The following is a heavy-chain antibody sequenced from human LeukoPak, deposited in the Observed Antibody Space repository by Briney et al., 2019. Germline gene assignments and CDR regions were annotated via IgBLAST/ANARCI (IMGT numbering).Heavy chain of an antibody. Sequence: GGSLRLSCAASGFTFSNYWMHWVRHAPGKGLVWVSRINSDGRSTNYADSVKGRFTISRDNAKNTLYLQMNSLRAEDTAVYYCARGADSGYSSDNWGQGTLVSVSS. CDR2: INSDGRST. V-gene: IGHV3-74*01. J-gene: IGHJ4*02. CDR1: GFTFSNYW. CDR3: ARGADSGYSSDN. D-gene: IGHD3-9*01.